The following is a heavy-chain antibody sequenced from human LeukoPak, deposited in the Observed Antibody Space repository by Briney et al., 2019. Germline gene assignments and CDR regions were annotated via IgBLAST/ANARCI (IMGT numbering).Heavy chain of an antibody. CDR1: RFTFSSYS. CDR2: IGSSSSYI. V-gene: IGHV3-21*04. CDR3: ARVPYFDILTGYYVGSFDL. D-gene: IGHD3-9*01. J-gene: IGHJ3*01. Sequence: GGSLRLSCAASRFTFSSYSMNWVRQAPGKGLEWVSSIGSSSSYIYYADSVKGRFTISRDNAKNSLYLQMHTLRDEDTAMYHCARVPYFDILTGYYVGSFDLWGQGTMVTASS.